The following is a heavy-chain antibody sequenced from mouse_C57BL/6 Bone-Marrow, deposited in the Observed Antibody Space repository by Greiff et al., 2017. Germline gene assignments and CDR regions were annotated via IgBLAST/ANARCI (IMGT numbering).Heavy chain of an antibody. CDR2: IYPGDGDT. CDR1: GYAFSSSW. V-gene: IGHV1-82*01. J-gene: IGHJ3*01. D-gene: IGHD2-4*01. Sequence: VQLQQSGPELVKPGASVKISCKASGYAFSSSWMNWVKQRPGKGLEWIGRIYPGDGDTNYNGKFKGKATLTADKSSSTAYMQLSSLTSEDSAVYFCASEGNDYDWFAYWGQGTLVTVSA. CDR3: ASEGNDYDWFAY.